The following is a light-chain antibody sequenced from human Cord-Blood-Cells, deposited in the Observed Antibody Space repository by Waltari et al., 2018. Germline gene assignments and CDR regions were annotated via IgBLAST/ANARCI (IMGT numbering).Light chain of an antibody. V-gene: IGLV2-14*01. Sequence: QSALTQPASVSGSPGQSITISCTGTSSDVGGYNYASWYQQHPGKAPKPMIYDVSNRPSGFSNRFSGSKSGNTASLTISGLQAEDEADYYCSSYTSSSTLVFGGGTKLTVL. J-gene: IGLJ3*02. CDR1: SSDVGGYNY. CDR2: DVS. CDR3: SSYTSSSTLV.